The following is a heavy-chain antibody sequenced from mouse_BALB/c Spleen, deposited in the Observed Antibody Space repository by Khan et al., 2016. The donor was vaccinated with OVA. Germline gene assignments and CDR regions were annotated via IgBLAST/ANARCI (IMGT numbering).Heavy chain of an antibody. J-gene: IGHJ3*01. V-gene: IGHV1-81*01. CDR1: GYTFTDYV. D-gene: IGHD1-1*01. Sequence: QVQLQQSGPELVKPGASVKMSCKASGYTFTDYVLTWVKQRTGQALEWIGEIYPGSNNTYYNEKFKGKATLTADKSSNTAYIQLSSLTFEDSAVYFCARGGYGTSGAYWGQGTLVTVSA. CDR2: IYPGSNNT. CDR3: ARGGYGTSGAY.